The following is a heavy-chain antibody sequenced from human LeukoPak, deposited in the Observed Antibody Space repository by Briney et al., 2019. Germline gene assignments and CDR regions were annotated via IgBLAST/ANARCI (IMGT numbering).Heavy chain of an antibody. Sequence: SETLSLTCTVSGGSISSYYWSWIRQPPGKGLEWIGYIYYSGSTNYNPSLKSRVTISVDTSKNQFSLKLSSVTAADTAGYYCARSGRGYSYGYDYWGQGTLVTVSS. CDR2: IYYSGST. CDR3: ARSGRGYSYGYDY. J-gene: IGHJ4*02. D-gene: IGHD5-18*01. CDR1: GGSISSYY. V-gene: IGHV4-59*01.